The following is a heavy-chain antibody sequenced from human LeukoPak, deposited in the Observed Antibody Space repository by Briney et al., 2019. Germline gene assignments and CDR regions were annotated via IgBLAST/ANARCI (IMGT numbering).Heavy chain of an antibody. CDR2: ISSSSSYI. D-gene: IGHD1-26*01. Sequence: GGSLRLSCAASGFTFSSYSMNWVRQAPGKGLEWVSSISSSSSYIYYADSVKGRFTISRDNAKNSLYLQMNSLRAEDTAVYYCARDLIGGSYYGYWGQGTLVTVSS. J-gene: IGHJ4*02. CDR1: GFTFSSYS. CDR3: ARDLIGGSYYGY. V-gene: IGHV3-21*01.